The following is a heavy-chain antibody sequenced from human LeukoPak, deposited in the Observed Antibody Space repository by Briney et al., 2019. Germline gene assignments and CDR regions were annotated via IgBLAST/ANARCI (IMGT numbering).Heavy chain of an antibody. D-gene: IGHD6-19*01. Sequence: PGGSLRLSCVTSGFTFSSSAMSWVRQAPGKGLEWVSVISGSGGSTHYADSVKGRFTISRDNSKNTLFLQVNSLRAEDTAVYYCAKGLHSSGTNYYGMDVWGQGTTVTVSS. CDR3: AKGLHSSGTNYYGMDV. V-gene: IGHV3-23*01. J-gene: IGHJ6*02. CDR1: GFTFSSSA. CDR2: ISGSGGST.